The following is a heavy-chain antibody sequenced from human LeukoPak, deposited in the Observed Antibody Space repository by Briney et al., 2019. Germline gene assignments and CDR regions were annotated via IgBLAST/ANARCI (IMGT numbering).Heavy chain of an antibody. CDR3: ANFDGSSQAFHL. V-gene: IGHV3-30*18. J-gene: IGHJ3*01. CDR2: VLYDGSKK. D-gene: IGHD6-13*01. CDR1: GFTFSNFN. Sequence: GGSLRLSCAASGFTFSNFNMHWVRQAPGKGLEWVAAVLYDGSKKFCSDSVKGRFSIYRDNSNYSLFVQMHSLRPDDTAVYYCANFDGSSQAFHLWGQGTMVTVSS.